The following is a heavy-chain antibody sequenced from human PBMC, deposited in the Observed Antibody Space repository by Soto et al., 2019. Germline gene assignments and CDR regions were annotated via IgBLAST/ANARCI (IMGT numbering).Heavy chain of an antibody. Sequence: QVQLVQSGAEVKKPGSSVKVTCKASGGTFSSYAISWVRQAPGQGLEWMGGIIPIFGTANYAQKFQGRVTIAADESTSTAYMELSSLRSEDTAVYYCASGAMDKVPYGRAFDIWGQGTMVTVSS. D-gene: IGHD5-18*01. CDR2: IIPIFGTA. J-gene: IGHJ3*02. CDR3: ASGAMDKVPYGRAFDI. V-gene: IGHV1-69*01. CDR1: GGTFSSYA.